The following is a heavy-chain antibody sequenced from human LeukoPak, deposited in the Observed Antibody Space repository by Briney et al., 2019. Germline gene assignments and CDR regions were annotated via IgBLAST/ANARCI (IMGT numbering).Heavy chain of an antibody. J-gene: IGHJ4*02. D-gene: IGHD5-12*01. CDR3: ARGGGYASPIGY. CDR1: GGSISTYY. Sequence: SETLSLTCTLSGGSISTYYWSWIRQPPGKGLEWIEYIYHSGSTNYNPSLRSRVTISVDTSKNQFSLKLSSVTAADTAVYYCARGGGYASPIGYWGQGALVTVSS. V-gene: IGHV4-59*01. CDR2: IYHSGST.